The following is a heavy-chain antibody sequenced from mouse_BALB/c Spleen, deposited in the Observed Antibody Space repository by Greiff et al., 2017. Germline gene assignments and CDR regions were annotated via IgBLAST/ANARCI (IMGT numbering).Heavy chain of an antibody. Sequence: VQVVESGPGLVAPSQSLSITCTVSGFSLTSYGVHWVRQPPGKGLEWLGVIWAGGSTNYNSALMSRLSISKDNSKSQVFLKMNSLQTDDTAMYYCARGGYGSRDRDYYAMDYWGQGTSVTVSS. CDR3: ARGGYGSRDRDYYAMDY. CDR2: IWAGGST. CDR1: GFSLTSYG. D-gene: IGHD1-1*01. J-gene: IGHJ4*01. V-gene: IGHV2-9*02.